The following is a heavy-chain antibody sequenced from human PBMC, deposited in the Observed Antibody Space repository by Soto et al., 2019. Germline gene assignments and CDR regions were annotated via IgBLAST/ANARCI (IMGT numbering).Heavy chain of an antibody. CDR1: GGPFSSYA. Sequence: SVKVSCTASGGPFSSYAISWVRQAPGQGREWMGGIIPIFGTANYEQKFQGRVTITADESTSTAYMELRSLRSEDTAVYYCARALSGQPHVLHHDAFDIWGQGTMVTVSS. CDR2: IIPIFGTA. V-gene: IGHV1-69*13. J-gene: IGHJ3*02. CDR3: ARALSGQPHVLHHDAFDI. D-gene: IGHD4-4*01.